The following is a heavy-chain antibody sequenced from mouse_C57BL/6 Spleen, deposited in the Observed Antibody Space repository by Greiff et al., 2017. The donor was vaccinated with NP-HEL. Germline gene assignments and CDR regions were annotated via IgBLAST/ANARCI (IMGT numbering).Heavy chain of an antibody. Sequence: EVQLVESGEGLVKPGGSLKLSCAASGFTFSSYAMSWVRQTPEKRLEWVAYISSGGDYIYYADTVKGRFTISRDNARNTLYLQMSSLKSEDTAMYYCTRDRDSSGWFAYWGQGTLVTVSA. CDR2: ISSGGDYI. CDR3: TRDRDSSGWFAY. V-gene: IGHV5-9-1*02. D-gene: IGHD3-2*02. CDR1: GFTFSSYA. J-gene: IGHJ3*01.